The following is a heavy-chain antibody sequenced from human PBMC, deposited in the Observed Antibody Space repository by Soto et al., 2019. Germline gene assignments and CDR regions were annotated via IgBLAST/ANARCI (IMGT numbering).Heavy chain of an antibody. CDR2: INHSGST. J-gene: IGHJ6*03. V-gene: IGHV4-34*01. Sequence: SETLSLTCAVYGGSFSGYYWSWIRQPPGKGLEWIGEINHSGSTNYNPSLKSRVTISVDTSKNQFSLKLSSVTAADTAVYYCARGGDIVVVPAASGVSYYMDVWGKGTTVTVSS. CDR3: ARGGDIVVVPAASGVSYYMDV. D-gene: IGHD2-2*01. CDR1: GGSFSGYY.